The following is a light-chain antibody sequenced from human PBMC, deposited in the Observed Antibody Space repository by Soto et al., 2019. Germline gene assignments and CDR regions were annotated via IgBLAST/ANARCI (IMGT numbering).Light chain of an antibody. CDR1: QSVVTN. CDR3: QQRSSWPWT. Sequence: ETVVAQSPATLSASPGERATVSCRASQSVVTNVAWYQQKPGQAPRLLMYDVSTRASAAPARFSGSGSGSEFTLTISSLEPEDFAVYYCQQRSSWPWTFGQGTKVDI. CDR2: DVS. V-gene: IGKV3-15*01. J-gene: IGKJ1*01.